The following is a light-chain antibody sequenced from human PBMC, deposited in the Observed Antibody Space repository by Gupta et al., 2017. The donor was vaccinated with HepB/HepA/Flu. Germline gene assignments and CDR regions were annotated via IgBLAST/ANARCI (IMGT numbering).Light chain of an antibody. CDR2: EVT. Sequence: QAALTQPASVSGSPGQSITISCTGTSSDVGSYSLVSWYQQHPGKAPKLMIYEVTERPSGVSDRVSGSKSGNTASLTISGLQAEDEADYYCCSYASSSTLVFGGGTKVTVL. J-gene: IGLJ3*02. CDR1: SSDVGSYSL. CDR3: CSYASSSTLV. V-gene: IGLV2-23*02.